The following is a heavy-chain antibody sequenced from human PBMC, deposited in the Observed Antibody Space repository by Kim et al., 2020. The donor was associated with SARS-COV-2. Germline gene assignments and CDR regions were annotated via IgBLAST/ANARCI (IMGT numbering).Heavy chain of an antibody. V-gene: IGHV3-9*01. CDR3: AKGQGYYYDSSGYYYVAGPWVKYYGMDV. CDR2: ISWNSVSI. D-gene: IGHD3-22*01. CDR1: GFTFDDYA. Sequence: GGSLRLSCAASGFTFDDYAMHWVRQAPGKGLEWVSGISWNSVSIGYADSVKVRFTISRDNAKNSLYLQMNSLRAEDTALYYCAKGQGYYYDSSGYYYVAGPWVKYYGMDVWGQGTTVTVSS. J-gene: IGHJ6*02.